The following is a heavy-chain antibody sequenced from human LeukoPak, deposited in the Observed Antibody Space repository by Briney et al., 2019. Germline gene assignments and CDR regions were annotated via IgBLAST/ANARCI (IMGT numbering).Heavy chain of an antibody. D-gene: IGHD2-2*01. Sequence: SETLSLTCTVSGYSISSGYYWGWIRPPPGKGLEWIGSIYHSGSTYYNPSLKSRVTISVDTSKNQFSLKLSSVTAADTAVYYCARDRCSSTSCPGRLFDYWGQGTLVTVSS. CDR2: IYHSGST. V-gene: IGHV4-38-2*02. CDR1: GYSISSGYY. CDR3: ARDRCSSTSCPGRLFDY. J-gene: IGHJ4*02.